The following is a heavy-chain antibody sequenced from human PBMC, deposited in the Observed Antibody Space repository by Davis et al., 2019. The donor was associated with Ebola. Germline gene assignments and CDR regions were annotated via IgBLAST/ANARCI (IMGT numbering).Heavy chain of an antibody. CDR2: ISGGGGSI. CDR3: AKELYCSGGSCYEAYYYYGMDV. Sequence: GESLKISCAASGFTFSSYAMSWVRQAPGKGLEWVSGISGGGGSISYADSVKGRFTISRDNSKNTLYLQMNSLRAEDTAVYYCAKELYCSGGSCYEAYYYYGMDVWGQGTTVTVSS. D-gene: IGHD2-15*01. J-gene: IGHJ6*02. V-gene: IGHV3-23*01. CDR1: GFTFSSYA.